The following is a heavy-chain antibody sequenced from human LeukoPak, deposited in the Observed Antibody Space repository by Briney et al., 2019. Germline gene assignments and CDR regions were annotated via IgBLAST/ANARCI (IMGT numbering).Heavy chain of an antibody. D-gene: IGHD3-10*01. CDR1: GLTFSSYG. J-gene: IGHJ4*02. V-gene: IGHV3-33*01. Sequence: PGGSLRLFCAASGLTFSSYGMHWVRQAPGKGLVCVAVIWYDGSNKYYADPVKGRFTTSRENSKNTLYLQMNSLRAEDTAVYYCASESYYYGSGNRWGQGTLVTVSS. CDR2: IWYDGSNK. CDR3: ASESYYYGSGNR.